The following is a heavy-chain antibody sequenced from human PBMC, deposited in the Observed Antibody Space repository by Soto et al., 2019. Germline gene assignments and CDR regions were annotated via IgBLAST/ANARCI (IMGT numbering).Heavy chain of an antibody. V-gene: IGHV3-23*01. J-gene: IGHJ6*02. D-gene: IGHD5-12*01. CDR1: VFTVSSYA. CDR3: AKDRRDGYNIYYYYGMDV. CDR2: VSGSGGST. Sequence: GSLRLSCAASVFTVSSYAMSWVRQAPGKGLEWVSAVSGSGGSTYYADSVKGRFTISRDNSKNTLYLQMNSLRAEDTAVYYCAKDRRDGYNIYYYYGMDVWGQGTTVTVSS.